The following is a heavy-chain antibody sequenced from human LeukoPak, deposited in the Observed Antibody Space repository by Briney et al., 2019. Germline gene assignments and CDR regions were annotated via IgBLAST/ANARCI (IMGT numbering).Heavy chain of an antibody. J-gene: IGHJ4*02. CDR3: ARGGSGSSY. CDR1: GGSISSGDYY. D-gene: IGHD3-10*01. CDR2: IYHSGSP. V-gene: IGHV4-30-4*01. Sequence: PTQTLSLTSPVSGGSISSGDYYYWSWIRQPPGKGLEWIGNIYHSGSPYYNPSLKSRVTISVDTSKNQFSLKLTSVTAADTAVYYCARGGSGSSYWGQGTLVTVSS.